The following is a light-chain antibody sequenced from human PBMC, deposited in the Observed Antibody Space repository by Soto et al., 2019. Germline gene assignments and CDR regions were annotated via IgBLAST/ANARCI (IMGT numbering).Light chain of an antibody. V-gene: IGKV1-39*01. CDR2: AAS. CDR1: QGISTY. CDR3: QQSYSTPPIT. Sequence: DVQMTQSPSSLSASVGDRVTITCRASQGISTYLNWYHQKPGKAPTLLIYAASSLQSGVPSRFSGSGSETDFTLTISSLQPEDFATYSCQQSYSTPPITVGQGTRLEIK. J-gene: IGKJ5*01.